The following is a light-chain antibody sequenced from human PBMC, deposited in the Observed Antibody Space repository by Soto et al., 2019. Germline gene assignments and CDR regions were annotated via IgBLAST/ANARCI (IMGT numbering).Light chain of an antibody. CDR1: SSDVGGYNF. CDR2: EVT. Sequence: QSALTQPPSASGSPGQSVTISCTGTSSDVGGYNFVSWYRQHPGKAPKLMIYEVTKRPSGVPDRFSGSKSANTASLTVSGLTAEDEADYYCSSYAGNNTVLFGGGTKVTVL. CDR3: SSYAGNNTVL. J-gene: IGLJ2*01. V-gene: IGLV2-8*01.